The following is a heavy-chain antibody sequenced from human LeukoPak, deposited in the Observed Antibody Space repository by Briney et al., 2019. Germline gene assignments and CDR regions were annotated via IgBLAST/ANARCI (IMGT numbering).Heavy chain of an antibody. D-gene: IGHD3-10*01. V-gene: IGHV4-4*07. CDR3: AREMRFGSGPGAFDI. J-gene: IGHJ3*02. CDR1: GGSLSTYY. Sequence: PSETLSLTCTVSGGSLSTYYWGWLRQPAGKGLEWIGRIYTTGSTNYNPSLKSRVTMSVDTSKNQFSLKLSSVTAADSAVYYCAREMRFGSGPGAFDIWSQGTMVTVSS. CDR2: IYTTGST.